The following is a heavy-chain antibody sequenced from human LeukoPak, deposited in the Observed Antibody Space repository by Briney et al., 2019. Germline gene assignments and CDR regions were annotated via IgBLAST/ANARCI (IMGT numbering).Heavy chain of an antibody. CDR1: GDSIDSYY. CDR2: VFYSGPT. J-gene: IGHJ4*02. D-gene: IGHD1-26*01. Sequence: SETLSLTCTVYGDSIDSYYWSWIRQPPGEGLQWIGYVFYSGPTNYDASLRSRVAISVDRSKNQFSLKLTSVSAADTAVYYCAGRSARYFDSWGQGTLVTVSS. CDR3: AGRSARYFDS. V-gene: IGHV4-59*01.